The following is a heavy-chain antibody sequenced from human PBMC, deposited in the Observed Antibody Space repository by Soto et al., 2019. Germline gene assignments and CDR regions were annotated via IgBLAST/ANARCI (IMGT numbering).Heavy chain of an antibody. J-gene: IGHJ4*02. V-gene: IGHV3-48*02. CDR1: GFPFSFYS. Sequence: SCAASGFPFSFYSMNWVRQAPGKGLEWISYITSTSSAINYADSVRGRFTISRDNAMRSLFLHMNSLRDEDTAVYYCARDGKGAAYTHGPYYFDYWGQGALVTVS. D-gene: IGHD1-1*01. CDR3: ARDGKGAAYTHGPYYFDY. CDR2: ITSTSSAI.